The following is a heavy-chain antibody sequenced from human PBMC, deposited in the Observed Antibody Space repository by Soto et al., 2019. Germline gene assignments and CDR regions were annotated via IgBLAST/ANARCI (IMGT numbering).Heavy chain of an antibody. CDR3: APFNCDYGHEY. J-gene: IGHJ4*02. CDR1: GFSLNNARMG. CDR2: IFSNDEK. D-gene: IGHD4-17*01. V-gene: IGHV2-26*01. Sequence: QVTLKESGPVLVKPTETLTLTCTVSGFSLNNARMGVSWIRQPPGKALEWLAHIFSNDEKSYSTSLKSRLTISKDTSKSQVVLTMTNMDPVDTATYYCAPFNCDYGHEYWGQGTLVTVSS.